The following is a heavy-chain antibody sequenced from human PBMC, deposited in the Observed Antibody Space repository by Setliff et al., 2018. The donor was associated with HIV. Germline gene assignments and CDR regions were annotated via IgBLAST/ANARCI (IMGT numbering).Heavy chain of an antibody. D-gene: IGHD3-10*01. CDR2: IYSDGRT. CDR3: ARDREESLWFGDLHYMDV. V-gene: IGHV3-53*01. J-gene: IGHJ6*03. Sequence: GGSLRLSCAASGFTVSDTHMTWVRQAPGEGLQWVSFIYSDGRTYCADSVKGRFTISRDNSKNTLYVQMNSLRAEDTAAYYCARDREESLWFGDLHYMDVWGKGTTVTVSS. CDR1: GFTVSDTH.